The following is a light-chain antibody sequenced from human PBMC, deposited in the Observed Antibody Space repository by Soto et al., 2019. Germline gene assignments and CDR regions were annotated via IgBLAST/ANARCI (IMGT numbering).Light chain of an antibody. CDR2: DVT. Sequence: QSVLTQPASVSGSPGQSITISCTGTSSDVGGYNYVSWYQQYLGRAPKLMIYDVTYRPSGVSNRFSGSKSGNTASLTISGLQAEDEADYYCSSYTSSSADVFGTGTKLTVL. CDR3: SSYTSSSADV. V-gene: IGLV2-14*03. CDR1: SSDVGGYNY. J-gene: IGLJ1*01.